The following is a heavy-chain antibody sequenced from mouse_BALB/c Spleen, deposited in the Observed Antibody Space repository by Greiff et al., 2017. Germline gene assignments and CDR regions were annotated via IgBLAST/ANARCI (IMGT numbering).Heavy chain of an antibody. CDR1: GFNIKDYY. J-gene: IGHJ3*01. CDR2: IDPENGDT. CDR3: NAYDYGRGFAY. V-gene: IGHV14-4*02. D-gene: IGHD2-4*01. Sequence: VQLKESGAELVRSGASVKLSCTASGFNIKDYYMHWVKQRPEQGLEWIGWIDPENGDTEYAPKFQGKATMTADTSSNTAYLQLSSLTSEDTAVYYCNAYDYGRGFAYWGQGTLVTVSA.